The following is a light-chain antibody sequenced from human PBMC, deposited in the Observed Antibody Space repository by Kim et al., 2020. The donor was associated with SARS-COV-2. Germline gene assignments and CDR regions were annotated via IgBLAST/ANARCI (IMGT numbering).Light chain of an antibody. CDR3: MYGTHWPPAFT. Sequence: DVIMTQSPLSLPVTLGQPASISCRSSQSLVFSDGKTYLNWFHRRPGQSPRRLIYKVSNRDSGVPDRFSGSGSGTDFTLKISRVEAEDVGVYYCMYGTHWPPAFTFGGGTKLEI. CDR1: QSLVFSDGKTY. J-gene: IGKJ4*01. CDR2: KVS. V-gene: IGKV2-30*01.